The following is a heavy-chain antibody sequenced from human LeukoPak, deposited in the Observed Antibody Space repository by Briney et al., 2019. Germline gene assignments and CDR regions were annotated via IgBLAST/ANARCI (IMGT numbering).Heavy chain of an antibody. CDR2: FYYSGST. CDR3: ARHRDLYDSSGSRFDY. Sequence: PSETLSLTCIVSGGSISSSSYYWGWIRQPPGKGLEWIGSFYYSGSTYYNPSLKSRVTISVDTSKNQFSLKLSSVTAADTAVYYCARHRDLYDSSGSRFDYWGQGTLVTVSS. CDR1: GGSISSSSYY. D-gene: IGHD3-22*01. V-gene: IGHV4-39*01. J-gene: IGHJ4*02.